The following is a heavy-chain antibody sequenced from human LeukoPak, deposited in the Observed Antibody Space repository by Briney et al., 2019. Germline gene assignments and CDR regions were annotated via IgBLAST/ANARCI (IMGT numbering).Heavy chain of an antibody. J-gene: IGHJ4*02. Sequence: GASVKVSCKASGYTFTGYYMHWVRQAPGQGLEWMGWINPNSGGTNYAQKFQGRVTMTRDTSISTAYMGLSRLRSDDTAVYYCARIYDFWSGYTFYFDYWGQGTLVTVSS. D-gene: IGHD3-3*01. CDR2: INPNSGGT. CDR1: GYTFTGYY. V-gene: IGHV1-2*02. CDR3: ARIYDFWSGYTFYFDY.